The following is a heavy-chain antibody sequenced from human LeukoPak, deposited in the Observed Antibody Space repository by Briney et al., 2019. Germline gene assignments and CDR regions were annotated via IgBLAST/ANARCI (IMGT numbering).Heavy chain of an antibody. D-gene: IGHD3-10*01. J-gene: IGHJ4*02. CDR1: GGSISSGGYY. CDR2: IYYSGST. V-gene: IGHV4-31*03. Sequence: PSETLSLTCTVSGGSISSGGYYWSWIRQHPGKGLEWIGYIYYSGSTYYNPSLKSRVTISVDTSKNQFSLKLSSVTAADTAVYYCARTAALTGYEAWFGDHTHRGFDYWGQGTLVTVSS. CDR3: ARTAALTGYEAWFGDHTHRGFDY.